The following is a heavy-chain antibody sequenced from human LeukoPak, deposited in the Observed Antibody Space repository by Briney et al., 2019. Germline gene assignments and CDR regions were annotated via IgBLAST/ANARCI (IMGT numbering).Heavy chain of an antibody. J-gene: IGHJ4*02. CDR1: GFTFSSYS. V-gene: IGHV3-21*01. CDR2: ISSSSSYI. Sequence: GGSLRLSCAASGFTFSSYSMNWVRQAPGKGLEWVSSISSSSSYIYYADSVKGRFTISRDNAKNSLYLQMNSLRAEDTAVYYCARGSPAKRGLDYWGQGTLVTVSS. D-gene: IGHD6-25*01. CDR3: ARGSPAKRGLDY.